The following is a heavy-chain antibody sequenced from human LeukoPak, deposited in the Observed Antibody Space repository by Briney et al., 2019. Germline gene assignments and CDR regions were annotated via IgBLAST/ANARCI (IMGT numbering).Heavy chain of an antibody. CDR1: GFTFGDYA. J-gene: IGHJ3*01. Sequence: GGSLRLSCAASGFTFGDYAMHWVRQVPGEGLQWVSGISWDSGTRVYADSVKGRFTISRDNAKNSLYLQMNSLRPEDTALYYCAKSLVAPTPSGFDFWGQGTMVGVSS. CDR3: AKSLVAPTPSGFDF. CDR2: ISWDSGTR. V-gene: IGHV3-9*01. D-gene: IGHD3-9*01.